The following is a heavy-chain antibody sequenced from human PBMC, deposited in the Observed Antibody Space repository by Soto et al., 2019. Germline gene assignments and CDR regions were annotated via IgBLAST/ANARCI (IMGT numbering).Heavy chain of an antibody. D-gene: IGHD6-6*01. Sequence: PSETLSLTCAVSGYSISSSNCWGWIRQPPGKGLEWIGYIYYSGSAYYNPSLKSRVTISVDTSKNQFSLKLSSVTAADTAVYYCARRSIAARHDAFDIWGQGTMVTVSS. CDR1: GYSISSSNC. V-gene: IGHV4-28*01. CDR2: IYYSGSA. J-gene: IGHJ3*02. CDR3: ARRSIAARHDAFDI.